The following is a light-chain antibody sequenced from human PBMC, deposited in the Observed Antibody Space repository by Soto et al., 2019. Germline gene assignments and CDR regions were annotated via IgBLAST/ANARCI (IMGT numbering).Light chain of an antibody. CDR2: GAS. CDR1: QSLTSTY. V-gene: IGKV3D-20*02. CDR3: QQRSNWPYLT. Sequence: EIVLTQSPGTLPLSPGETATLSCTATQSLTSTYLAWYQQKPGQAPRLLVYGASRRATGISDRFSGDGSGADFTVTISRLEPDDFAVYYCQQRSNWPYLTFGGGTRV. J-gene: IGKJ4*01.